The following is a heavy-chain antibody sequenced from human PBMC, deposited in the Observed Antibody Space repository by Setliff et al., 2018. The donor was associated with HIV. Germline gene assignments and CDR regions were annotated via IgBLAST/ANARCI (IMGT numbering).Heavy chain of an antibody. D-gene: IGHD7-27*01. CDR3: ARQLSNSLDY. CDR2: ISPYDLSE. J-gene: IGHJ4*02. V-gene: IGHV1-2*02. Sequence: GASVKVSCKASGYLFTDYFIHWVRQAPGQGPEWMGWISPYDLSERTSQRFRGRVTMTRDTSINAAYMELNSLRSDDTAVYYCARQLSNSLDYWGQGTLVTVSS. CDR1: GYLFTDYF.